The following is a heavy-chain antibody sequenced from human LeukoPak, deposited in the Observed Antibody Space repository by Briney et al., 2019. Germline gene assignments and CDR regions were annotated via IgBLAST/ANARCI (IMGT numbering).Heavy chain of an antibody. CDR2: MNPNSGNT. CDR3: ARGVDKYYYYYYYMDV. D-gene: IGHD5-12*01. J-gene: IGHJ6*03. Sequence: ASVKVSCRASGYTFTSYDINWVRQATGQGLEWMGWMNPNSGNTGYAQKFQGRVTMTRNTSISTAYMELSSLRSEDTAVYYCARGVDKYYYYYYYMDVWGKGTTVTISS. V-gene: IGHV1-8*01. CDR1: GYTFTSYD.